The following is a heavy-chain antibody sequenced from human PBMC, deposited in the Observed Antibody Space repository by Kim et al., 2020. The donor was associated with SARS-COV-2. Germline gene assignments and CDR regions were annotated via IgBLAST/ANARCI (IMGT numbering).Heavy chain of an antibody. Sequence: SETLSLTCAVYGGSFSGYYWSWIRQPPGKGLEWIGEIYHSGTTKYNPSLKSRVTISLDTAKNQFSLKLSSVTAADTGVYFCARSLDPAPSSFWVGFDPWGLGTLVTVSS. J-gene: IGHJ5*02. V-gene: IGHV4-34*01. CDR2: IYHSGTT. CDR1: GGSFSGYY. D-gene: IGHD6-13*01. CDR3: ARSLDPAPSSFWVGFDP.